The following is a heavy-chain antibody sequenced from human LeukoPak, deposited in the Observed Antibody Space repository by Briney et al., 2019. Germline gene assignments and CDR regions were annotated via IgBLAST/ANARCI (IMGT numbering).Heavy chain of an antibody. CDR3: ARVYFGEDTVDY. CDR2: INPSGGST. D-gene: IGHD3-10*01. CDR1: GYTFTSYY. J-gene: IGHJ4*02. V-gene: IGHV1-46*01. Sequence: ASVKVSCKASGYTFTSYYMHWVRQAPGQGLEWMGIINPSGGSTSYAQKFQGRVTMTRDMSTSTVYMELSSLRSEDTAVYYCARVYFGEDTVDYWGQGTLVTVSS.